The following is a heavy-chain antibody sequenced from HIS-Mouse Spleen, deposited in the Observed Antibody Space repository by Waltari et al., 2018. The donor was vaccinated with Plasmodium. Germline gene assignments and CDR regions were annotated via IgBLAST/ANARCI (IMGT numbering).Heavy chain of an antibody. CDR2: INHSART. CDR1: GGSFSGYY. J-gene: IGHJ3*02. CDR3: ARGQLGIDAFDI. Sequence: QVQLQQWGAGLLKPSETLSLTCAVYGGSFSGYYWSWSSQPPGKGLVWIGEINHSARTNYKPTLKRRVTKAVYTSKNQFSLKLSFVTAADTAVYYCARGQLGIDAFDIWGQGTMVTVSS. V-gene: IGHV4-34*01. D-gene: IGHD7-27*01.